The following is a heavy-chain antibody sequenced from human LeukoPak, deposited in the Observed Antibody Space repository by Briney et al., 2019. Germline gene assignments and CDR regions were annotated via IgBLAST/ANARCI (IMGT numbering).Heavy chain of an antibody. J-gene: IGHJ6*02. D-gene: IGHD6-6*01. Sequence: SETLSLTCAVSGGSISSSNWWSWVRQPPGKGLEWIGEIYHSGSTNYNPSLKSRVTISVDTSKNQFSLKLSSVTTADTAVYYCARCSSLSFYYGRDVWGQGTTVTVSS. CDR3: ARCSSLSFYYGRDV. V-gene: IGHV4-4*02. CDR2: IYHSGST. CDR1: GGSISSSNW.